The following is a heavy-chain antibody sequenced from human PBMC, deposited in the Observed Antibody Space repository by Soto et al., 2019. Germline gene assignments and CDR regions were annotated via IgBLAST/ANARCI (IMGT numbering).Heavy chain of an antibody. CDR1: GGSINSGAYY. Sequence: PSETLSLTCTVSGGSINSGAYYWSWVRQAPGKGLVWISQINSDGSSTTYADSVKGRFTISRDNAKNTLYLQMNSLRAEDTAVYYCVRDDFGLGIDYWGLGTLVTVSS. CDR3: VRDDFGLGIDY. V-gene: IGHV3-74*01. J-gene: IGHJ4*02. CDR2: INSDGSST. D-gene: IGHD1-26*01.